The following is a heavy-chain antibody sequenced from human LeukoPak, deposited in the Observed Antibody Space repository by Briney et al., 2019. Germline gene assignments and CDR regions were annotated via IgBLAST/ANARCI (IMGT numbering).Heavy chain of an antibody. CDR1: GFTFSSYA. V-gene: IGHV3-23*01. CDR3: AKAGSYWDFDY. J-gene: IGHJ4*02. D-gene: IGHD1-26*01. Sequence: PGGSLRLSCVASGFTFSSYAMSWVRQAPGKGLEWVSVVSGGGHNTYYADSVKGRFTMSRDNSKNTLYLQMNSLRAEDTALYYCAKAGSYWDFDYWGQGTLVTVSS. CDR2: VSGGGHNT.